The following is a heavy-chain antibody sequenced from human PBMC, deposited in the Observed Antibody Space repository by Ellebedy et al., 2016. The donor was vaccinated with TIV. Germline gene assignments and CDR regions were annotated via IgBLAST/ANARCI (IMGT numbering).Heavy chain of an antibody. D-gene: IGHD1-26*01. Sequence: AASVKVSCKASGYTFTIHGINWVRQPPGQGLEWMGWISGYNGKTDYAQKFQDRVTLTADPSTATAYMELRSLRSDDTAVYYCARSASGTYHSDAWGQGTLVTVSS. J-gene: IGHJ5*02. V-gene: IGHV1-18*04. CDR1: GYTFTIHG. CDR2: ISGYNGKT. CDR3: ARSASGTYHSDA.